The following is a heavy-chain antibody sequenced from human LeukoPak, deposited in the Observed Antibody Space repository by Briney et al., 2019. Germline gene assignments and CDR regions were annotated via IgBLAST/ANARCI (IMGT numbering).Heavy chain of an antibody. CDR2: INHSGST. Sequence: SETLSLTCAVYGGSFSGYYWSWIREPPGKGLEWIGEINHSGSTNYNPSLKSRVTISVDTSKNQFSLKLSSVTAADTAVYYCARGRYGSGNYHKARNWFDPWGQGTLVTVSS. J-gene: IGHJ5*02. D-gene: IGHD3-10*01. V-gene: IGHV4-34*01. CDR3: ARGRYGSGNYHKARNWFDP. CDR1: GGSFSGYY.